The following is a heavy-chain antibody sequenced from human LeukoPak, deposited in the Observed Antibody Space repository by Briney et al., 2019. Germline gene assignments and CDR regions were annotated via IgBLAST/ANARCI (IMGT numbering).Heavy chain of an antibody. CDR3: ARGRRIQLWLRRVVPLYY. D-gene: IGHD5-18*01. V-gene: IGHV4-38-2*01. CDR2: IYHSGST. Sequence: SETLSLTCAVSGYSISSGYYWGWIRQPPGKGLEWIGSIYHSGSTYYNPSLKSRVTISVDTSKNQFSLKLSSVTAADTAVYYCARGRRIQLWLRRVVPLYYWGQGTLVTVSS. J-gene: IGHJ4*02. CDR1: GYSISSGYY.